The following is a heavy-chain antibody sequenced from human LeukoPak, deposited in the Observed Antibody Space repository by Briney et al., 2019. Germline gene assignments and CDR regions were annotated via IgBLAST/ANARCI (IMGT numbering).Heavy chain of an antibody. CDR3: ARNYYDSSGYYTDY. CDR1: GYTFTGYY. J-gene: IGHJ4*02. V-gene: IGHV1-2*06. CDR2: INPNSGGT. Sequence: ASVKVSCKASGYTFTGYYMHWVRQAPGQGLEWMGRINPNSGGTNYAQKFQGRVTMTRDTSISKAYMELSRLRSDDTAVYYCARNYYDSSGYYTDYWGQGTLVTVSS. D-gene: IGHD3-22*01.